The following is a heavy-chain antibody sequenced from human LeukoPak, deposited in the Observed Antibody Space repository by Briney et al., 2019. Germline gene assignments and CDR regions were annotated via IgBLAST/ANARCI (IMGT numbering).Heavy chain of an antibody. CDR2: IYSGGAT. V-gene: IGHV3-53*01. D-gene: IGHD2-2*01. CDR3: ALGRDCSSSSCASDPFDY. Sequence: GGSLRLSCAASGFIVSSNYMSWVRQAPGKGLEWVSVIYSGGATHYADSVKGRFTISRDNSKNTLFLQMNSLRAEDTAVYCCALGRDCSSSSCASDPFDYWGQGTLVTVSS. CDR1: GFIVSSNY. J-gene: IGHJ4*02.